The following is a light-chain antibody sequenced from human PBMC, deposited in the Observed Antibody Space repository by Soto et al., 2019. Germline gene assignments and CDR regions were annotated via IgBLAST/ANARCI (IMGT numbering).Light chain of an antibody. CDR1: QIISGNK. V-gene: IGKV3-20*01. Sequence: IVSPQSPGSLSFSPWERATLSCSASQIISGNKSAWYQHNPGQAHRLLIYSASSRATGSPDRFRGSGSGTDFTLTISRLEPEDFAVYYCQQYGSSRAWTFGQGTKVDIK. CDR3: QQYGSSRAWT. J-gene: IGKJ1*01. CDR2: SAS.